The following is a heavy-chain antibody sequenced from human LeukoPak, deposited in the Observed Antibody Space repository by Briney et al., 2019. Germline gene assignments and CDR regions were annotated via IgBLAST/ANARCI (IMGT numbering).Heavy chain of an antibody. J-gene: IGHJ4*02. Sequence: SEALSLTCAVYGGSFSGYYWSWIRQPPGKGLEWIGEINHSGSTNYNPSLKSRVTISVDTSKNQFSLKLSSVTAADTAVYYCARGPGIAAAGTRGAFDSRDYWGQGTLVTVSS. D-gene: IGHD6-13*01. CDR1: GGSFSGYY. V-gene: IGHV4-34*01. CDR2: INHSGST. CDR3: ARGPGIAAAGTRGAFDSRDY.